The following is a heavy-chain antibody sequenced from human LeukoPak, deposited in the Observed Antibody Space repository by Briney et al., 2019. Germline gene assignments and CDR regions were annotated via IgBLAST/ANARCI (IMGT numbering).Heavy chain of an antibody. D-gene: IGHD2-2*01. CDR1: GFTFSSYA. V-gene: IGHV3-23*01. J-gene: IGHJ6*04. Sequence: PGGSLRLSCAASGFTFSSYAMSWVRQAPGRGLEWVSGISGSGGSTYYADSVKGRFTISRDNSKNTLYLQMNTLRAEDTAVYYCAKAWYQLPYMDVWGKGTTVTVSS. CDR3: AKAWYQLPYMDV. CDR2: ISGSGGST.